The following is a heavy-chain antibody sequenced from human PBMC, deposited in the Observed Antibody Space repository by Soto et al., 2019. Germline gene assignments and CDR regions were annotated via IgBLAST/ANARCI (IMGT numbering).Heavy chain of an antibody. CDR2: IYRTGST. CDR1: GGSFISNNW. CDR3: ASRDPGTSVDY. V-gene: IGHV4-4*02. Sequence: SETLSLTCAVSGGSFISNNWWTWVRQPPGQGLEWIGEIYRTGSTNYNPSLKSRVTISLDKSENQFSLKVTSLTAADTAVYYCASRDPGTSVDYWGQGTLVTVSS. J-gene: IGHJ4*02. D-gene: IGHD1-7*01.